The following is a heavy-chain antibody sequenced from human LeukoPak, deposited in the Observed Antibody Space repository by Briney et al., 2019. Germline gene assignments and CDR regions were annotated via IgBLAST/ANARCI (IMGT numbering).Heavy chain of an antibody. CDR1: GYTFTSYA. V-gene: IGHV7-4-1*02. D-gene: IGHD4-11*01. Sequence: ASVTVSFTASGYTFTSYAMNWVRQAPGQGLEWMGWINTNTGNPTYAQGFTGRFVFSLDTSVSTAYLQISSLKAEDTAVYYCAREDYSLFTSLYYYYGMDVWGQGTTVTVSS. J-gene: IGHJ6*02. CDR3: AREDYSLFTSLYYYYGMDV. CDR2: INTNTGNP.